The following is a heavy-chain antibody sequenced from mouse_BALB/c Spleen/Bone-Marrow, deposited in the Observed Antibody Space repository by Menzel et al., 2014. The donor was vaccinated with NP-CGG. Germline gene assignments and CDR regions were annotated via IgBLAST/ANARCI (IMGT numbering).Heavy chain of an antibody. D-gene: IGHD2-1*01. V-gene: IGHV1-9*01. Sequence: VKLVESGAELMKPGASVKISCKATGYTFSSYWIEWVRQRPGHGLEWIGEILPGSGSTNYNEKFKGKATFTADTSSNTAYMHLSSLTSENSAVYYCARNVNSPAWFAYWGQGTLVTVSA. CDR2: ILPGSGST. CDR1: GYTFSSYW. CDR3: ARNVNSPAWFAY. J-gene: IGHJ3*01.